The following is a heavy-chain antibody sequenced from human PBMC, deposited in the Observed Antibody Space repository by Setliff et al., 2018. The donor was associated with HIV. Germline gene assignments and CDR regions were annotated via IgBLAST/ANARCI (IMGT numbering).Heavy chain of an antibody. J-gene: IGHJ4*02. Sequence: GASVKVSCKTSGYTFTASYLHWVRQAPGQGLQWMGWMHPNSGATKYAQKFRDRVTLTGDTSISTASMELSSLKSDDTAMYYCATSTSRFFWNGFYQGGFGSRNSLSFENWGQGTLVTVSS. D-gene: IGHD3-3*01. CDR1: GYTFTASY. CDR3: ATSTSRFFWNGFYQGGFGSRNSLSFEN. V-gene: IGHV1-2*02. CDR2: MHPNSGAT.